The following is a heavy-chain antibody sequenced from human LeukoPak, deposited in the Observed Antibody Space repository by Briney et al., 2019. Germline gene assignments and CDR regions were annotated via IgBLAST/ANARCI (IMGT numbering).Heavy chain of an antibody. D-gene: IGHD3-16*02. CDR2: ISGDGGST. Sequence: GGSLRLSCAASGFTFDDYAMHWVRQAPGKGLEWFSLISGDGGSTYYADSVKGRFTISRDNSKNSLYLQMNSLRTEDTALYYCAKGGYVWGSYRYTEVGYFDYWGQGTLVTVSS. V-gene: IGHV3-43*02. CDR3: AKGGYVWGSYRYTEVGYFDY. J-gene: IGHJ4*02. CDR1: GFTFDDYA.